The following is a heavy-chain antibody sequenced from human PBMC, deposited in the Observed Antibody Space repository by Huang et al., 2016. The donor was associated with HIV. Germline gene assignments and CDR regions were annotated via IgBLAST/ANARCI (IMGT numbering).Heavy chain of an antibody. D-gene: IGHD2-21*01. CDR1: AGSFSGYF. V-gene: IGHV4-34*01. CDR2: INHSGST. J-gene: IGHJ5*02. CDR3: ARGRLARNTWFDT. Sequence: QVQLQQWGGGLLNPSETLSLTCAVYAGSFSGYFWSWILQPPGKGLEWMGEINHSGSTNYNPSLKSRITGSLRRSKNQVSLKLSSVTAADTAVYYCARGRLARNTWFDTWGQGTLVTVSS.